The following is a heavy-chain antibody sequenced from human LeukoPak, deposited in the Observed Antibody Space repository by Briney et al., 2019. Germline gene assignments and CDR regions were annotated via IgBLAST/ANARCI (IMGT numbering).Heavy chain of an antibody. J-gene: IGHJ5*02. CDR2: TYYRSKWYN. CDR3: ARERLGYCSGGSCYGVWFDP. CDR1: GDSVSSNSAA. D-gene: IGHD2-15*01. Sequence: SQTLSLTCAISGDSVSSNSAAWDWIRQSPSRGLEWLGRTYYRSKWYNDYAVSVRSRITINPDTSKNQFSLQLNSVTPEDTAVYYCARERLGYCSGGSCYGVWFDPWGQGTLVTVSS. V-gene: IGHV6-1*01.